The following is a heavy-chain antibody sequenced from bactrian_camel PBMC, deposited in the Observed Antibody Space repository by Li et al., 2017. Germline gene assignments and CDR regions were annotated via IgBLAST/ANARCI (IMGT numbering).Heavy chain of an antibody. D-gene: IGHD1*01. V-gene: IGHV3S55*01. CDR3: AAGSLRFCALARHLYNY. J-gene: IGHJ4*01. Sequence: HVQLVESGGGSVRAGTSLTLTRVTSGYTDDGHCMGWFRQVPGKQREKVALIGSDRATHYSQSVKGRFTISRDNAKNTLYLQMDSLKPEDTAMYYCAAGSLRFCALARHLYNYLGQGTQVTV. CDR1: GYTDDGHC. CDR2: IGSDRAT.